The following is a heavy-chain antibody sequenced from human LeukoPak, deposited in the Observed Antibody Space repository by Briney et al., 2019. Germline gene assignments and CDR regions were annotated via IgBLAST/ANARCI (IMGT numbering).Heavy chain of an antibody. CDR2: INPSGGST. J-gene: IGHJ3*02. Sequence: ASVKVSCKASGYTFTSYYMHWVRQAPGQGLEWMGIINPSGGSTSYAQKFQGRVTMTRDTSTSTVYMELRSLRSDDTAVYYCARVPQDYYDSSGYLRVGAFDIWGQGTMVTVSS. CDR3: ARVPQDYYDSSGYLRVGAFDI. CDR1: GYTFTSYY. D-gene: IGHD3-22*01. V-gene: IGHV1-46*01.